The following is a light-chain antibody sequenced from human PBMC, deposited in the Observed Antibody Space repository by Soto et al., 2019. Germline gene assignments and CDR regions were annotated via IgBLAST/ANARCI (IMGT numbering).Light chain of an antibody. CDR1: QSVSSN. CDR3: QQYNDWPLT. Sequence: EIVMTQSPVTLSVSPGERATLSCRASQSVSSNLAWYQQKPGQAPSLLIYGAFTRATGIPARFSGTGSGTEFTLPISSLQSEDFALYYCQQYNDWPLTFGQGTKVDIK. V-gene: IGKV3-15*01. J-gene: IGKJ1*01. CDR2: GAF.